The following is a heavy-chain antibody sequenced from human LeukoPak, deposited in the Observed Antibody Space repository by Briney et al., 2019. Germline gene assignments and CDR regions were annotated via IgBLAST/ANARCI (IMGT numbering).Heavy chain of an antibody. CDR2: IYHSGST. Sequence: SETLSLTCTVSGGSISTYYWNWIRQPPGKGLEWIGYIYHSGSTNYNPSLQSRVTISVDTSKNQFSLNLNSVAAADTAVYYCARGGAARLHFQNWGQGTLVTVSS. D-gene: IGHD6-6*01. CDR1: GGSISTYY. J-gene: IGHJ1*01. V-gene: IGHV4-59*01. CDR3: ARGGAARLHFQN.